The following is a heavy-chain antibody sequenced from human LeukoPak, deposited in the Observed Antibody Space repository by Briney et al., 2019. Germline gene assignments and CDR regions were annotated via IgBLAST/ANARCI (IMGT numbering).Heavy chain of an antibody. Sequence: SETLSLTCTVSGGSISTYYWNWIRQPPGKGLEWIGYIYYSGATNYNPSLKSRVTISVDTSKNQFSLKLSSVTAADTAVYYCARGVYIAAAQYGFWGQRTLVTVSS. CDR1: GGSISTYY. CDR2: IYYSGAT. CDR3: ARGVYIAAAQYGF. J-gene: IGHJ4*02. V-gene: IGHV4-59*01. D-gene: IGHD6-13*01.